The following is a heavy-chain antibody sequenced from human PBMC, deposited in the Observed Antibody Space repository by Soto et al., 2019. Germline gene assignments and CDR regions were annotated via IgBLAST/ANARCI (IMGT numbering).Heavy chain of an antibody. J-gene: IGHJ5*02. CDR3: VRDGTKTLRDWFDP. CDR1: GASISGYY. D-gene: IGHD1-1*01. V-gene: IGHV4-4*07. CDR2: IYATGTT. Sequence: SETLSLTCTVSGASISGYYWSWIRKSAGKGLEWIGRIYATGTTDYNPSLKSRVMMSVDTSKKQFPLKLRSVTAADTAVYYCVRDGTKTLRDWFDPWGQGISVTVSS.